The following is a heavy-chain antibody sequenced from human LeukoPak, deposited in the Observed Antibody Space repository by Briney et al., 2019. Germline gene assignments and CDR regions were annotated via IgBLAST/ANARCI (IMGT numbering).Heavy chain of an antibody. J-gene: IGHJ6*02. Sequence: GGSLRLSCAASGFTFSSYWMHWVRQAPGKGLVWVSRINSDGSSTSYADSVKGRFTISRDNAKNTLYLQMNSLRAEDTAVYYCASAGYSSGWYRMYYYYGMDVWGQGTTVTVSS. CDR1: GFTFSSYW. CDR3: ASAGYSSGWYRMYYYYGMDV. CDR2: INSDGSST. V-gene: IGHV3-74*01. D-gene: IGHD6-19*01.